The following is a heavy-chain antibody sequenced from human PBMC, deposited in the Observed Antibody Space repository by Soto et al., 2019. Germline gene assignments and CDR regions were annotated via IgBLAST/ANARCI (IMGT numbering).Heavy chain of an antibody. J-gene: IGHJ4*02. V-gene: IGHV4-59*08. CDR3: ARRHGGTFAF. CDR2: IYYSGST. CDR1: GGSISSYY. Sequence: QVQLQESGPGLVKPSETLSLTCTVSGGSISSYYWSWIRQPPGKGLEWIGYIYYSGSTNYNPSLQSGVTISVDTSKNQSPLKLRSVTAADTAVYYCARRHGGTFAFWGQGTLVTVSS. D-gene: IGHD2-15*01.